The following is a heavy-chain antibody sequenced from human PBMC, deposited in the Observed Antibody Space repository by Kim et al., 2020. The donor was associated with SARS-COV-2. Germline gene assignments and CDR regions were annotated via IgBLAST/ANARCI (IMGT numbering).Heavy chain of an antibody. J-gene: IGHJ6*02. CDR2: ISSSSSYI. V-gene: IGHV3-21*01. Sequence: GGSLRLSCAASGFTFSSYSMNWVRQAPGKGLEWVSSISSSSSYIYYADSVKGRFTISRDNAKNSLYLQMNSLRAEDTAVYYCASEVVVPAAMLNYYYYYGMDVWGQGTTVTVSS. D-gene: IGHD2-2*01. CDR3: ASEVVVPAAMLNYYYYYGMDV. CDR1: GFTFSSYS.